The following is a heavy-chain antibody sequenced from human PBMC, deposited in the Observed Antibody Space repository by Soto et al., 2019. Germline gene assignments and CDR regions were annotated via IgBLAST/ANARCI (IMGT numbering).Heavy chain of an antibody. CDR3: ARDSPPVDY. J-gene: IGHJ4*02. CDR2: ISAYNGNT. CDR1: GYTVSNYG. Sequence: QVQLVQSGAEVKKRGASVKVSCKASGYTVSNYGTRWVRQAPGQGLEWMGWISAYNGNTKYEQKLQGRVTMTTDTSTSTAYMELRSLRSDDTAVYYCARDSPPVDYWGQGTLVTVYS. V-gene: IGHV1-18*01.